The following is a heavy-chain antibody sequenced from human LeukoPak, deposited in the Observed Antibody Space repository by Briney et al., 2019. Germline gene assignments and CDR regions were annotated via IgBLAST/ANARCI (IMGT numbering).Heavy chain of an antibody. V-gene: IGHV3-7*01. J-gene: IGHJ6*03. Sequence: GGSLRLSCAASEFTLSDYWMSWVRQAPGKGLEWVANIKQDGSERYYVDSVKGRFTISRNNANNLLFLQMDSLRADDTAVYYCARRSTVTPYDFYYMDVWGKGTTVIVSS. CDR1: EFTLSDYW. CDR2: IKQDGSER. CDR3: ARRSTVTPYDFYYMDV. D-gene: IGHD4-17*01.